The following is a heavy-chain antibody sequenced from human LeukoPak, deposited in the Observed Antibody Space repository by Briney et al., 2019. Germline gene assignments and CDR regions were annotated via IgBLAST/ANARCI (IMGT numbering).Heavy chain of an antibody. Sequence: GGSLRLSCAASGFTFSSYSMNWVRQAPGKGLEWVSSISSSSSYIYYADSVKGRFTISRDNAKNSLYLQMNSLGAEDTAVYYCARGSIAAAGTGDYWGQGTLVTVSS. CDR1: GFTFSSYS. V-gene: IGHV3-21*01. J-gene: IGHJ4*02. CDR2: ISSSSSYI. CDR3: ARGSIAAAGTGDY. D-gene: IGHD6-13*01.